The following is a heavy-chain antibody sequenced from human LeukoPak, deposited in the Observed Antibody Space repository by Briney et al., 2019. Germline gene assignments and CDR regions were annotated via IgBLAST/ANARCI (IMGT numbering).Heavy chain of an antibody. CDR3: ARVAVIYYYYMEV. V-gene: IGHV3-21*01. CDR2: ISSSSSYI. CDR1: GFTFSSYS. D-gene: IGHD2/OR15-2a*01. J-gene: IGHJ6*03. Sequence: GGSLRLSCAASGFTFSSYSMNWVRQAPGKGLEWVSSISSSSSYIYYADSVKGRFTISRDNAKNSLYLQMNSLRAEDTAVYYCARVAVIYYYYMEVWGKGTTVTVSS.